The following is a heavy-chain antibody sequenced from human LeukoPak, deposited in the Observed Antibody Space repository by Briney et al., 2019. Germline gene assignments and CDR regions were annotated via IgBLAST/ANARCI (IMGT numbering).Heavy chain of an antibody. D-gene: IGHD3-22*01. V-gene: IGHV4-39*01. CDR1: GGSISSSSYY. CDR3: ALGGESSGYGDLQWYY. J-gene: IGHJ4*02. CDR2: IYYSGST. Sequence: SETLSLTCAVSGGSISSSSYYWGWIRQPPGKGLEWIGSIYYSGSTYYNSSLKSRVTISVDTSKNQFSLKLSSVTAADTAVYYCALGGESSGYGDLQWYYWGQRNLVTVSS.